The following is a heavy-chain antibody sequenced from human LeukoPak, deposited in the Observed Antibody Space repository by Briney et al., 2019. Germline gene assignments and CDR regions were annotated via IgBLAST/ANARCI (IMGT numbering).Heavy chain of an antibody. J-gene: IGHJ4*02. D-gene: IGHD3-3*01. CDR2: IYSSGSA. Sequence: SETLSLTCTVSGGSINSNNYYWGWIRQPPGKGLEWIGSIYSSGSAYYNPSLKSRVTISVDTSKNQFSLRLSSVTAADTAIYYCQSRYLEWLLEYWGQGTLVTVSS. V-gene: IGHV4-39*01. CDR1: GGSINSNNYY. CDR3: QSRYLEWLLEY.